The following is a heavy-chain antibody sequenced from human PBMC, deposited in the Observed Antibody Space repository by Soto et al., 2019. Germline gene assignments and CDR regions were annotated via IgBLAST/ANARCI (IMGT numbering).Heavy chain of an antibody. CDR2: ISSSSSYI. Sequence: LRLSCAASGFTFSSYSMNWVRQAPGKGLEWVSSISSSSSYIYYADSVKGRFTISRDNAKNSLYLQMNSLRAEDTAVYYCARDLGYCSSISCYDHYYYGMDVWGQGTTVIGSS. J-gene: IGHJ6*01. CDR1: GFTFSSYS. CDR3: ARDLGYCSSISCYDHYYYGMDV. V-gene: IGHV3-21*01. D-gene: IGHD2-2*01.